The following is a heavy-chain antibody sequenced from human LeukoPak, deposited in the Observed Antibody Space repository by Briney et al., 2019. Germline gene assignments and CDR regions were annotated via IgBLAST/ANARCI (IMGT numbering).Heavy chain of an antibody. V-gene: IGHV3-23*01. D-gene: IGHD3-3*01. CDR2: ISGSGGST. Sequence: PGGSLRLSCAASGFTFSSYAMSWVRQAPGKGLEWVSVISGSGGSTYYADSVKGRFTISRDNSKNMLYLQMNSLRAEDTAVYYCAKHVNPSTYDFWSGYWSWLDPWGQGTLVTVSS. J-gene: IGHJ5*02. CDR3: AKHVNPSTYDFWSGYWSWLDP. CDR1: GFTFSSYA.